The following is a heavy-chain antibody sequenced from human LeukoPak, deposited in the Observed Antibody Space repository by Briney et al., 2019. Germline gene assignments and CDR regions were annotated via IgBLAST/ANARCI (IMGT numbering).Heavy chain of an antibody. J-gene: IGHJ4*02. CDR2: ISGSGGST. CDR1: GFTFSSYA. V-gene: IGHV3-23*01. Sequence: GGSLRLSCAASGFTFSSYAMSWVRQAPGKGLEWVSAISGSGGSTYYADSVKGRFTISRDNSKNTLHLQMNSLRADDTAVYNCATGSSGRYYFDYWGQGTLVTVSS. CDR3: ATGSSGRYYFDY. D-gene: IGHD3-10*01.